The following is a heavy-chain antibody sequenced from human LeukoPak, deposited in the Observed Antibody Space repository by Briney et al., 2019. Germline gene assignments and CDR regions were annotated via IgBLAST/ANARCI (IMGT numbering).Heavy chain of an antibody. Sequence: SETLSLTCSVSGYSISSGFYWGWIRQPPGKGLEWIGNIFRSGSTYYNTSLKSRVTISVDTSKNQFSLKLSSVTAADTAVYYCARANYYDSSGYSRGAFDVWGQGTMVTVSS. CDR3: ARANYYDSSGYSRGAFDV. D-gene: IGHD3-22*01. J-gene: IGHJ3*01. V-gene: IGHV4-38-2*02. CDR2: IFRSGST. CDR1: GYSISSGFY.